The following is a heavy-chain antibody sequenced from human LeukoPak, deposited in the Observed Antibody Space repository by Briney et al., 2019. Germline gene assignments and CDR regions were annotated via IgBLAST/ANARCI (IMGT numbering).Heavy chain of an antibody. Sequence: SQTLSLTCAISGDSVSGNSAAWNWIRQSPSRGLEWLGRTYYRSKWYNDYAVSVKSRITINPDTSKNQFSLKLSSVTAADTAVYYCARNGYYDFWSGLYYYGMDVWGQGTTVTVSS. CDR1: GDSVSGNSAA. CDR2: TYYRSKWYN. J-gene: IGHJ6*02. D-gene: IGHD3-3*01. CDR3: ARNGYYDFWSGLYYYGMDV. V-gene: IGHV6-1*01.